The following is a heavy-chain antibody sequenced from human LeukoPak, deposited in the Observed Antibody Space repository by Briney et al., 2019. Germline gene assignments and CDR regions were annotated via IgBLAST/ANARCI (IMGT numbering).Heavy chain of an antibody. CDR3: ARRGDYYGSGTYDFDY. CDR1: GYSFTSYW. D-gene: IGHD3-10*01. J-gene: IGHJ4*02. CDR2: IYPGDSDI. V-gene: IGHV5-51*01. Sequence: GESLKISCKGSGYSFTSYWIGWVRQMPGKGLEWMGIIYPGDSDIRYSPSFQGQVTISADTSTSIAFLQWSSLKASDTAMYYCARRGDYYGSGTYDFDYWGQGTLVTVSS.